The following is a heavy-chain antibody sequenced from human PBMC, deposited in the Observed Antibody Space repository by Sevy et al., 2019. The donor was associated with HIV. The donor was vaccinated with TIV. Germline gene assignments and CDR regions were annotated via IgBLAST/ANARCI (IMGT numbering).Heavy chain of an antibody. Sequence: ASVKVSCKTSGYTLTDYYLHWVRQAPGQGLEWMVWINPRSGGTKYAQKFQGRVTMTRDTSINTAHLDLSSLKSDDTAVYYCARGNFGDLLDYWGQGTLVTVSS. CDR1: GYTLTDYY. CDR2: INPRSGGT. CDR3: ARGNFGDLLDY. V-gene: IGHV1-2*02. D-gene: IGHD4-17*01. J-gene: IGHJ4*02.